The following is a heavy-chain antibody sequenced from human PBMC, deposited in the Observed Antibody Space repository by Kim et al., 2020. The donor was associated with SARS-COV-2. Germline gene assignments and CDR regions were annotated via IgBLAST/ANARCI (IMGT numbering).Heavy chain of an antibody. V-gene: IGHV4-59*01. Sequence: YNPSLKSRVTIAVDTSKNQCSLKLSSVTAADTAVYYCARDLGVWGDAFDIWGQGTMVTVSS. CDR3: ARDLGVWGDAFDI. D-gene: IGHD3-10*01. J-gene: IGHJ3*02.